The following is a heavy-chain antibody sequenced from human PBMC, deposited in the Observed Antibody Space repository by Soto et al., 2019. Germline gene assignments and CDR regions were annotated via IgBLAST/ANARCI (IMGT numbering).Heavy chain of an antibody. Sequence: LGGSLRLSCAASGFTCSSYGMHWVRQAPGKGLEWVAVISYDGSNKYYADSVKGRFTISRDNSKNTLYLQMNSLRAEDTAVYYCAKESRQWLVRFYFDYWGQGTLVTVSS. V-gene: IGHV3-30*18. CDR3: AKESRQWLVRFYFDY. CDR2: ISYDGSNK. CDR1: GFTCSSYG. J-gene: IGHJ4*02. D-gene: IGHD6-19*01.